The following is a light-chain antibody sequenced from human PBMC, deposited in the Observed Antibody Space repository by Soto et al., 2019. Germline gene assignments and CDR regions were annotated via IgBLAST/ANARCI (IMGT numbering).Light chain of an antibody. J-gene: IGLJ1*01. CDR2: GND. Sequence: QSVLTQPPSASGTPXQRVTISCSGSSSNIGGNTVNWYQQLPGTAPKLLIYGNDQRPSGVPDRFSGSKSGTSASLAISGLQSEDEADYYCAAWDDSLNAFVFGTGTKSPS. CDR3: AAWDDSLNAFV. V-gene: IGLV1-44*01. CDR1: SSNIGGNT.